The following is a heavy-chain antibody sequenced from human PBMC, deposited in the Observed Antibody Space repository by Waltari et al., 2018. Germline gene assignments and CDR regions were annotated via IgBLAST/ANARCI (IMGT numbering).Heavy chain of an antibody. V-gene: IGHV4-39*07. D-gene: IGHD6-13*01. CDR3: ARDPNFGIAAAEYDDY. CDR1: GGSISSSSYY. CDR2: IYYSGVT. J-gene: IGHJ4*02. Sequence: QLQLQESGPGLVKPSETLSLTCTVSGGSISSSSYYWGWIRQPPGKGLEWIGSIYYSGVTYYNPSLKSRVTISVDTSKNQFSLTLSSVTAADTAVYYCARDPNFGIAAAEYDDYWGQGTLVTVSS.